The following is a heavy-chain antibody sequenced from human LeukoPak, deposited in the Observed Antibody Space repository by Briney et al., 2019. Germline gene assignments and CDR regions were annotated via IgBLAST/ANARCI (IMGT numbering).Heavy chain of an antibody. V-gene: IGHV4-59*01. CDR3: ARDRLRGGEGNWFDP. CDR1: GGSISSYY. Sequence: PSETLSLTCTVSGGSISSYYWSWIRQPPGKGLEWIGYIYYSGSTNYNPSLKSRVTISVDTSENQFSLKLSSVTAADTAVYYCARDRLRGGEGNWFDPWGQGTLVTVSS. J-gene: IGHJ5*02. CDR2: IYYSGST. D-gene: IGHD2-15*01.